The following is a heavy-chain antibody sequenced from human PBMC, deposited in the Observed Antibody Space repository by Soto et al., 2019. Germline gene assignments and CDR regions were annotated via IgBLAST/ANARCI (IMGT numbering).Heavy chain of an antibody. J-gene: IGHJ4*02. Sequence: QITLKESGPTLVKPTQTLTLTCTFSGFSLSTSGVGVGWIRQPPGKALEWLVLIYWNDDKRYSPSLKSRLTITKDTSKNQVVLTMTNMDPVDTATYYCAHSDSSGYYYILFDYWGQGTLVTVSS. D-gene: IGHD3-22*01. CDR2: IYWNDDK. CDR3: AHSDSSGYYYILFDY. V-gene: IGHV2-5*01. CDR1: GFSLSTSGVG.